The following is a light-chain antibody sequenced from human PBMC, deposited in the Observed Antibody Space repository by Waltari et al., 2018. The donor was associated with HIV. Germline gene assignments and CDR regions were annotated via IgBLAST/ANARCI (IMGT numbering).Light chain of an antibody. CDR1: QSLTGTS. J-gene: IGKJ2*03. V-gene: IGKV3-20*01. CDR3: QQHDTSLYS. Sequence: IVLTQSPGTLSLSPGQRATLSCGASQSLTGTSLAWYQQIPGQPPRLLSYGASNRATRIPDRFTAFGSGTDFTLTISELEPADSAIYFCQQHDTSLYSFGQGTRLEIK. CDR2: GAS.